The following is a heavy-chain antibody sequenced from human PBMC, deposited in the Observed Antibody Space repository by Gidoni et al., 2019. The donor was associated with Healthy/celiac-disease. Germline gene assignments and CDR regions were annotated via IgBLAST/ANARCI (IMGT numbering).Heavy chain of an antibody. V-gene: IGHV4-39*01. CDR2: IYYSGST. Sequence: QLQLQESGPGLVKPSETLSLTCTVPGGSISSSSYYWGWIRQPPGKGLEWIGSIYYSGSTYYNPSRKSRVTISVDTSKNQFSLKLSSVTAADTAVYYCARLMTTVVTIGFDYWGQGTLVTVSS. CDR3: ARLMTTVVTIGFDY. D-gene: IGHD4-17*01. CDR1: GGSISSSSYY. J-gene: IGHJ4*02.